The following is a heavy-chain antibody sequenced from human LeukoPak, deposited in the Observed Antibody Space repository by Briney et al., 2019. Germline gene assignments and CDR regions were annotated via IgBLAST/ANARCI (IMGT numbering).Heavy chain of an antibody. Sequence: GGSLRLSCAASGFTFSNYWMSWVRQAPGKGLEWVANIKQDGNEKYYVDSVKGRFTVSRDNAKNSLYLQMNSLRAEDTAVYYCARAAYCGGDCYSEGEHFDYWGQGTLVTVSS. CDR2: IKQDGNEK. V-gene: IGHV3-7*01. D-gene: IGHD2-21*02. J-gene: IGHJ4*02. CDR3: ARAAYCGGDCYSEGEHFDY. CDR1: GFTFSNYW.